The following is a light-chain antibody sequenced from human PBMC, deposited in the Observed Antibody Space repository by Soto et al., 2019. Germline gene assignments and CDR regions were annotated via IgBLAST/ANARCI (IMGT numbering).Light chain of an antibody. V-gene: IGKV3D-20*02. CDR1: QSVSSSY. CDR3: QQRSNWPPIT. J-gene: IGKJ5*01. Sequence: EVVMTQSPAILSVSPGESATLSCRASQSVSSSYLAWYQQKPGQAPRLLIYGASSRATGIPARFSGSGSGTDFTLTISSLEPEDFAVYYCQQRSNWPPITFGQGTRLEI. CDR2: GAS.